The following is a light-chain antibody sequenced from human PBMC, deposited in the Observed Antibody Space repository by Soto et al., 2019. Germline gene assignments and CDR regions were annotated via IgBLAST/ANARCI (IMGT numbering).Light chain of an antibody. J-gene: IGKJ2*01. CDR3: QQYGSSSYT. V-gene: IGKV3-20*01. CDR2: GAS. Sequence: EIVLTQSPGTLSLSPGERATLSCRASQSVNSRYLAWYQQKPGQAPRLLIYGASSRATGIPDRFNASGSGTDFTLTISRLEPEDFAVYYCQQYGSSSYTFGQGTKLEIK. CDR1: QSVNSRY.